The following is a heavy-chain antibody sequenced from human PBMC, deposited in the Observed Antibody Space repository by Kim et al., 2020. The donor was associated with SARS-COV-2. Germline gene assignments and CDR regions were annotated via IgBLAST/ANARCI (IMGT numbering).Heavy chain of an antibody. CDR3: ARANSSSWYGWYFDL. CDR1: GFTVSSNY. CDR2: IYSGGST. V-gene: IGHV3-53*01. Sequence: GGSLRLSCAASGFTVSSNYMSWVRQAPGKGLEWVSVIYSGGSTYYADSVKGRFTISRDNSKNTLYLQMNSLRAEDTAVYYCARANSSSWYGWYFDLWGRGTLVTVSS. J-gene: IGHJ2*01. D-gene: IGHD6-13*01.